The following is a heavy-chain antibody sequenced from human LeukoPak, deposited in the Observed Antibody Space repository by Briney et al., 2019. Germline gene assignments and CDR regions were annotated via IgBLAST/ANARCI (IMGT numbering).Heavy chain of an antibody. CDR1: GYTFTDYF. CDR2: IIPNSGGT. D-gene: IGHD3-16*01. J-gene: IGHJ4*02. V-gene: IGHV1-2*02. Sequence: GASVKVSCKASGYTFTDYFIHWVRQAPGQGLEWMGWIIPNSGGTNFAQKFQDRVTMTRDTSISPAYRELNTLTSDDTCVYYCARGGGGLAYWGQGTLVTVSS. CDR3: ARGGGGLAY.